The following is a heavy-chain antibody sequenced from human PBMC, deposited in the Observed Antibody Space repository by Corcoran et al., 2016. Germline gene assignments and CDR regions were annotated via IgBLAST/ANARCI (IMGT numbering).Heavy chain of an antibody. J-gene: IGHJ4*02. CDR1: GFTFSSYS. CDR2: ISSSSSYI. D-gene: IGHD7-27*01. V-gene: IGHV3-21*01. CDR3: ARGQAGDPRSFDF. Sequence: EVQLVESGGGLVKPGGSLRLSCAASGFTFSSYSMNWVRQAPGKGLEWVSSISSSSSYIYYADSVKGRFTISRANAKNSLYLQMNSLSAEDTAVYYWARGQAGDPRSFDFWGQGTLVTVSS.